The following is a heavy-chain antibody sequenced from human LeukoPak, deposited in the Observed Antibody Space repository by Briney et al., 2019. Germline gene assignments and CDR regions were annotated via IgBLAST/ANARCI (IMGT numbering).Heavy chain of an antibody. D-gene: IGHD3-16*01. V-gene: IGHV1-2*02. CDR1: GYTFTDSS. J-gene: IGHJ4*02. Sequence: ALVKVSCKASGYTFTDSSIHWVRQAPGQGLEWLGWIHPISGATHYKQKFQGRVILTRDTSIGTAYMEVTRLTSDDTAVYYCARGESVIRITYPWGQGTQVTVSS. CDR2: IHPISGAT. CDR3: ARGESVIRITYP.